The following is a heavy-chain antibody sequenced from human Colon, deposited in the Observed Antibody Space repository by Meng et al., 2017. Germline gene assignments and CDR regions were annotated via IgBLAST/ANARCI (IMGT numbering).Heavy chain of an antibody. CDR1: GDSISSDIW. J-gene: IGHJ4*02. Sequence: QVQLQGSGPGVVKPSGTLSLPCTVSGDSISSDIWWSWSRQPPGKGLEWIGEVYHRGDTNYNTSLKSRVVISVDRSKNQFSLNLSSVTAADTAVYYCGRDQGRQLINHWGQGTLVTVSS. V-gene: IGHV4-4*02. D-gene: IGHD1-1*01. CDR3: GRDQGRQLINH. CDR2: VYHRGDT.